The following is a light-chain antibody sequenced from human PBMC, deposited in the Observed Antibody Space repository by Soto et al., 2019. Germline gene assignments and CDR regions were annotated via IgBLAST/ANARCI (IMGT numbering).Light chain of an antibody. CDR1: QSVSSY. CDR2: DAS. J-gene: IGKJ5*01. CDR3: HQRSSWPLT. Sequence: EIVLTQSPATLSLSPGERATLSCRASQSVSSYLAWYQHKPGQAPRILIYDASNRATGIPGRFSGSGSGTEFTLTISSLEPEDFAVYYCHQRSSWPLTFGQGTRLEIK. V-gene: IGKV3-11*01.